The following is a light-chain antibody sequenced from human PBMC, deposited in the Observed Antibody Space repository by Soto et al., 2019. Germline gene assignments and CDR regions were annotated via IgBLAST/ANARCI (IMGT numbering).Light chain of an antibody. CDR3: QQYGSSGT. J-gene: IGKJ1*01. CDR1: QSISGTY. Sequence: DTVFTRSPDTLSLTYGERATLSCRASQSISGTYLAWYQQKPGQSPRLLIYSASTRAPGIPDRFSGSGSGTDFTLTISRLEPEDFAVYYCQQYGSSGTFGQGTKVEIK. V-gene: IGKV3-20*01. CDR2: SAS.